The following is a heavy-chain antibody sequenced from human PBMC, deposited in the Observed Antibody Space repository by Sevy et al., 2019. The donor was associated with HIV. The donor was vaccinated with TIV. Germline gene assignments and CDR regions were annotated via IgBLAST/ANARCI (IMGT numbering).Heavy chain of an antibody. CDR2: IYSGVTT. D-gene: IGHD3-22*01. CDR3: ARVSVYYHDSSGYYTTGNAFDI. Sequence: GGSLRLSCAASGFTVGSNYMSWVRQAPGKGLEWVSIIYSGVTTSYGDSVKGRFTISRDNSKNTLYLQMNSLRAEDTAVYYCARVSVYYHDSSGYYTTGNAFDIWGQGTMVTVSS. J-gene: IGHJ3*02. V-gene: IGHV3-53*01. CDR1: GFTVGSNY.